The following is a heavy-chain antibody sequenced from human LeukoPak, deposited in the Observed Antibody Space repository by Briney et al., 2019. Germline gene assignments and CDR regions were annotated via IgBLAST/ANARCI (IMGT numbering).Heavy chain of an antibody. CDR3: VRDRTTNTYDS. J-gene: IGHJ4*02. CDR1: GFTFNNYE. D-gene: IGHD1-14*01. V-gene: IGHV3-48*03. CDR2: ISSRGGTI. Sequence: GGSLRLSCAASGFTFNNYEVDWVRQAPGKGLEWISYISSRGGTIHYADSVKGRFTISRDNTKNSLYLQMNSLRAEDTALYYCVRDRTTNTYDSWGQGTLVTVSS.